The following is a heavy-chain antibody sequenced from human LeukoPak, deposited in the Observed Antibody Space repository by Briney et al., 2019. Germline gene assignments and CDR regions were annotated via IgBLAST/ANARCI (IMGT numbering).Heavy chain of an antibody. V-gene: IGHV3-53*01. CDR3: AKGTYSGSYSYYYYYMDV. CDR2: IYSGGST. CDR1: GFTVSSNY. J-gene: IGHJ6*03. D-gene: IGHD1-26*01. Sequence: SGGSLRLSCAASGFTVSSNYMSWVRQAPGKGLEWVSVIYSGGSTYYADSVKGRFTISRDNSKNTLYLQMNSLRAEDTAVYYCAKGTYSGSYSYYYYYMDVWGKGTTVTVSS.